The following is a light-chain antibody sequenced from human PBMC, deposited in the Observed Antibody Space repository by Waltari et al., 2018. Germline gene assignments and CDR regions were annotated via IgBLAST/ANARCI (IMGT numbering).Light chain of an antibody. J-gene: IGLJ2*01. Sequence: QSALTQPASASGTPGERVTISCSGSSSNLGGNSVNWYQHIPGTAPKLLINGNHQLPSVFPDRFSGSKSGTSASLVISGLQSEDEADYYCASWDDRLTGGVVFGGGTKLTVL. CDR2: GNH. V-gene: IGLV1-44*01. CDR1: SSNLGGNS. CDR3: ASWDDRLTGGVV.